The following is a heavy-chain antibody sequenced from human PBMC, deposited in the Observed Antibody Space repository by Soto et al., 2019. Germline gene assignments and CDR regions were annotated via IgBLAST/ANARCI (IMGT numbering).Heavy chain of an antibody. J-gene: IGHJ4*02. V-gene: IGHV1-58*01. Sequence: GASVKVSCKASGFTFTSSAVQWVRQARGQRLEWIGWIVVGSGHTNYAQKFQERVTITRDMSTSTAYMELSSLRSEDTAVYYCAADPFPYDSSGPPFDYWGQGTLVTVSS. D-gene: IGHD3-22*01. CDR1: GFTFTSSA. CDR2: IVVGSGHT. CDR3: AADPFPYDSSGPPFDY.